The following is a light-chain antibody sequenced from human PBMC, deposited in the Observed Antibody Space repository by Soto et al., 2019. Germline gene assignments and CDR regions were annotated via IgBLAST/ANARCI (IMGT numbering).Light chain of an antibody. CDR1: SSDVGGYNY. CDR3: TSYTSSSTYV. CDR2: EVS. V-gene: IGLV2-14*01. Sequence: QSALTQPASVSGSPGQSITISCTGTSSDVGGYNYVSWYQHHPGKAPKLMIYEVSNRPSGVSIRFSGSKSGNTASLTISGLQAEDEAANYCTSYTSSSTYVFGTGTKVTVL. J-gene: IGLJ1*01.